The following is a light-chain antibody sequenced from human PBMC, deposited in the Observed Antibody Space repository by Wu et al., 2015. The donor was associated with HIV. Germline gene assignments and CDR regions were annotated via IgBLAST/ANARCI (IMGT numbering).Light chain of an antibody. V-gene: IGKV1-8*01. Sequence: TGDRVTITCRASQGISSYLAWYQQKPGKAPKLLIYAASTLQSGVPSRFSGSGSGTDFTLIISRLQSEDSATYYCQQYYSYPLAFGQGTNLQIK. CDR1: QGISSY. CDR2: AAS. CDR3: QQYYSYPLA. J-gene: IGKJ2*01.